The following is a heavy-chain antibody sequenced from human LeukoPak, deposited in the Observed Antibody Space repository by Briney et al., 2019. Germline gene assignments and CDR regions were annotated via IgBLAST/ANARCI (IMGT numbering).Heavy chain of an antibody. D-gene: IGHD6-13*01. V-gene: IGHV3-30*04. J-gene: IGHJ4*02. Sequence: GGSLRLSCAASGFTFSRNAMHWVRQAPGKGLEWVAVISYDGSTTYYSDSVKGRFTISRDNSKNTLYLQMNSLRAEDTAVYYCARSGIAAAGSYFDYWGQGTLVTVSS. CDR1: GFTFSRNA. CDR3: ARSGIAAAGSYFDY. CDR2: ISYDGSTT.